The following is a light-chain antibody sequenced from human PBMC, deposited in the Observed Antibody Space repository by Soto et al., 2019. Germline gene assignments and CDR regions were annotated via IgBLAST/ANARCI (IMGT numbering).Light chain of an antibody. CDR3: CSYAGSSTFLWV. Sequence: QSALTQPASVSGSSGQSITISCTGTSSDVGSYNLVSWYQQHPGKAPKLMIYEGSKRPSGVSNRFSGSKSGNTASLTISGLQAEDEADYYCCSYAGSSTFLWVFGTGTKVTVL. CDR1: SSDVGSYNL. J-gene: IGLJ1*01. V-gene: IGLV2-23*03. CDR2: EGS.